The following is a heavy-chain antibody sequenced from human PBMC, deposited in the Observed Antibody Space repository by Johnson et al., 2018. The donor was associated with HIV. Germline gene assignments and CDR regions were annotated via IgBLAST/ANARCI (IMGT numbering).Heavy chain of an antibody. V-gene: IGHV3-9*01. CDR1: GFTFDDYA. CDR2: ISWYSGSI. CDR3: ARAWNDAFDI. Sequence: VQLVESGGGVIRPGGSLRLSCAASGFTFDDYAMHWVRQAPGKGLEWVPGISWYSGSIGYADPVKGRFTISRDNSKNTLYLQMNSLRVEDTAVYYCARAWNDAFDIWGQGTMVTVSS. J-gene: IGHJ3*02. D-gene: IGHD1-1*01.